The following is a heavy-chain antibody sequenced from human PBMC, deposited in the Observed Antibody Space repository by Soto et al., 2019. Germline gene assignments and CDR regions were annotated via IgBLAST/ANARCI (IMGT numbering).Heavy chain of an antibody. Sequence: SVKVSCKASGYIFTGYYMHWVRQAPGQGLEWMGWINPNSGDTNYTQKFQGWVTMTRDTSISTAYMELSRLRSDDTAVYYCAISRISIAVAGETEYYFDYWGKGTLVTSPQ. V-gene: IGHV1-2*04. D-gene: IGHD6-19*01. CDR2: INPNSGDT. CDR3: AISRISIAVAGETEYYFDY. J-gene: IGHJ4*02. CDR1: GYIFTGYY.